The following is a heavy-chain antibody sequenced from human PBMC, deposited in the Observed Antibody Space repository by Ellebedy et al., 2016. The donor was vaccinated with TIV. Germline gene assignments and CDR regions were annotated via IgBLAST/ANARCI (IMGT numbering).Heavy chain of an antibody. CDR2: IYYSGST. CDR3: ARGNNYYSVHYYYYMDV. D-gene: IGHD5/OR15-5a*01. CDR1: GGSISSSSYY. V-gene: IGHV4-39*07. J-gene: IGHJ6*03. Sequence: SETLSLXCTVSGGSISSSSYYWGWIRQPPGKGLEWIGSIYYSGSTYYNPSLKSRVTISVDTSKNQFSLKLSSVTAADTAVYYCARGNNYYSVHYYYYMDVWGKGTTVTVSS.